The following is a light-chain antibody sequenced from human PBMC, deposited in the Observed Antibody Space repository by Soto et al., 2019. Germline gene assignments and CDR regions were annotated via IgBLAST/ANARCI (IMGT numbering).Light chain of an antibody. J-gene: IGKJ1*01. CDR3: LQDHDDSWT. CDR2: KAS. Sequence: DIQMTQSPSTLSPSVGDRVTITCRACQSISSWLAWYQQKPGKAPKVLISKASSLESGVPSRFSGSGSGTEFTLTISSLQPDDFATYYCLQDHDDSWTFGQGTKVDNK. V-gene: IGKV1-5*03. CDR1: QSISSW.